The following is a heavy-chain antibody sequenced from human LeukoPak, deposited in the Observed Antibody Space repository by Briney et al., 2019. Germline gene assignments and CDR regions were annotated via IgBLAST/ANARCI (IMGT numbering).Heavy chain of an antibody. CDR3: ARGSFASSGYYVFDY. J-gene: IGHJ4*02. CDR1: GGSISTNY. Sequence: PSETLSLTCSVSGGSISTNYWSWIRQPAGKGLQWIGRIYNTGNTNYSPSLESRVTMSAETSKNKFSLKLSSVTAADTAVYYCARGSFASSGYYVFDYWGQGSLVTVSS. V-gene: IGHV4-4*07. CDR2: IYNTGNT. D-gene: IGHD3-22*01.